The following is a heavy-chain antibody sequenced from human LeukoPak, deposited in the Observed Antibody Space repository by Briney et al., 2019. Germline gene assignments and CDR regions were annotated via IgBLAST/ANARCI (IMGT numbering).Heavy chain of an antibody. CDR3: ARDGVVVPAAGFDY. V-gene: IGHV4-59*12. CDR2: IYYSGST. D-gene: IGHD2-2*01. CDR1: GGSISSYY. Sequence: SETLSLTCTVSGGSISSYYWSWIRQPPGKGLEWIGYIYYSGSTNYNPSLKSRVTISVDTSKNQFSLKLSSVTAADTAVYYCARDGVVVPAAGFDYWGQGTLVTVSS. J-gene: IGHJ4*02.